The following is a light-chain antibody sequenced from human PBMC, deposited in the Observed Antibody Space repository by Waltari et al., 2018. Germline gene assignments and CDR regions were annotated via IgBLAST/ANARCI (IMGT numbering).Light chain of an antibody. CDR1: SSAVGGYNY. CDR2: DVN. J-gene: IGLJ2*01. Sequence: QSALTQPRSVSGSPGQSVTISCTGTSSAVGGYNYVPWYQQHPYKAPKLMIYDVNKRPSGVPDRFSGSKSGNTASLTISGLQAEDEADYYCCSYAGTYTSYMFFGGGTKLTVL. CDR3: CSYAGTYTSYMF. V-gene: IGLV2-11*01.